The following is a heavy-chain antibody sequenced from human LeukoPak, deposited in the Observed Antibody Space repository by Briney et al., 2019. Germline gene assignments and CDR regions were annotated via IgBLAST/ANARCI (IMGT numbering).Heavy chain of an antibody. J-gene: IGHJ4*02. CDR2: IYPGDSDT. D-gene: IGHD4/OR15-4a*01. Sequence: GASLKISCKGSGYSFTTYWIGWGRQMPGTRLEGMGMIYPGDSDTRYSPSFQGHVTISADTSITTAYLQLSSLKASDTAMYYCARHIGLTTRYFDYWGQGTLVTVSS. V-gene: IGHV5-51*01. CDR1: GYSFTTYW. CDR3: ARHIGLTTRYFDY.